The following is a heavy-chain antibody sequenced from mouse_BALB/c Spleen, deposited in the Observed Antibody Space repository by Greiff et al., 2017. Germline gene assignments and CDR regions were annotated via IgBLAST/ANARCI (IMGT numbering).Heavy chain of an antibody. V-gene: IGHV1-12*01. CDR1: GYTFTSYN. D-gene: IGHD1-1*01. CDR3: ARWGTTEFDY. CDR2: IYPGNGDT. Sequence: LQQPGAELVKPGASVKMSCKASGYTFTSYNMHWVKQTPGQGLEWIGAIYPGNGDTSYNQKFKGKATLTADKSSSTAYMQLSSLTSEDSAVYYCARWGTTEFDYWGQGTTLTVSS. J-gene: IGHJ2*01.